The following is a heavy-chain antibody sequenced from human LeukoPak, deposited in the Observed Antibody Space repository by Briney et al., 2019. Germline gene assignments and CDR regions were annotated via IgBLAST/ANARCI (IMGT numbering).Heavy chain of an antibody. Sequence: TGGSLRLSCAASGFTFDDYGMSWVRQAPGQGLEWVSGINWNGGSTGYADSVKGRFTISRDNAKNSLYLQMNSLRAEDTALYHCARDHTAGDAFDIWGQGTMVTVSS. CDR2: INWNGGST. CDR1: GFTFDDYG. V-gene: IGHV3-20*01. CDR3: ARDHTAGDAFDI. J-gene: IGHJ3*02. D-gene: IGHD6-13*01.